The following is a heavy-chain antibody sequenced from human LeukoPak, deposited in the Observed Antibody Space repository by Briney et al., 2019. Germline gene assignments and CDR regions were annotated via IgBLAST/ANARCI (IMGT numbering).Heavy chain of an antibody. J-gene: IGHJ6*02. CDR3: AGDVSADWGMDF. Sequence: PGGSLRLSCAASGFTFSSYSMNWVRQAPGKGLEWVSSISSSSSYIYYADSVKGRFTISRDNAKNSLYLQMNSLRAEDTAVYYCAGDVSADWGMDFWGQGTTVTVSS. CDR1: GFTFSSYS. V-gene: IGHV3-21*01. D-gene: IGHD6-25*01. CDR2: ISSSSSYI.